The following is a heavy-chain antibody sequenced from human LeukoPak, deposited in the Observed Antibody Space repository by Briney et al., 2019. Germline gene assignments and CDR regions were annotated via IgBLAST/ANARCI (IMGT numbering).Heavy chain of an antibody. V-gene: IGHV3-48*02. CDR2: ISSSAT. CDR3: VRARDGYNFDAFDI. CDR1: EFSFSSYV. J-gene: IGHJ3*02. Sequence: GGSLGLSCEASEFSFSSYVMNWVRQAPGKGLEGVSYISSSATYYADSVKGRFSISRDNAKNSLYLQMNSLRDEDTAVYYCVRARDGYNFDAFDIWGQGTMVTVSS. D-gene: IGHD5-24*01.